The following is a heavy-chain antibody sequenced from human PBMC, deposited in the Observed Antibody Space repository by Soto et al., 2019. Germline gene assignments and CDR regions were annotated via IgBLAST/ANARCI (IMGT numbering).Heavy chain of an antibody. CDR1: GFTFSSYS. Sequence: GGSLRLSCAASGFTFSSYSMNWVRQAPGKGLEWVSSISSRSTYIYYADSVKGRFTISRDNAKNSLYLQMNSLRAEDTAVYYCARESWRVSVARYFDSWGQGTLVTVSS. D-gene: IGHD6-19*01. V-gene: IGHV3-21*01. CDR2: ISSRSTYI. CDR3: ARESWRVSVARYFDS. J-gene: IGHJ4*02.